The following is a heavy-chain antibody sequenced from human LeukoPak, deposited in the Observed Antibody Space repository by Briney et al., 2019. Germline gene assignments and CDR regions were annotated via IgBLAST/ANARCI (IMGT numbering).Heavy chain of an antibody. CDR1: GFILNTYT. Sequence: PGGSLSLSCAASGFILNTYTITCVRQAPGKGLEWVSSITNTPNYIYYADSVKGRFTISRDNANNSLYLQMDSLRAEDTAVYYCWRDSPYDPSIWGQGTLVTVSS. V-gene: IGHV3-21*01. D-gene: IGHD3-16*01. J-gene: IGHJ4*02. CDR2: ITNTPNYI. CDR3: WRDSPYDPSI.